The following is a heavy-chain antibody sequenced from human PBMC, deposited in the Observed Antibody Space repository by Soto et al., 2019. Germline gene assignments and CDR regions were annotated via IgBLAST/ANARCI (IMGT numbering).Heavy chain of an antibody. CDR2: SYYSGTT. Sequence: ASETLSLTCTVSGGSISTSTYYWGWIRQPPGKGLEWIASSYYSGTTYHNPSLKSRVSVSVDTSKNQFSLTLTSVTAADTAVYFCARHLKKGSTILRGVDYWGLGTLVTVSS. CDR3: ARHLKKGSTILRGVDY. CDR1: GGSISTSTYY. J-gene: IGHJ4*02. V-gene: IGHV4-39*01. D-gene: IGHD3-10*01.